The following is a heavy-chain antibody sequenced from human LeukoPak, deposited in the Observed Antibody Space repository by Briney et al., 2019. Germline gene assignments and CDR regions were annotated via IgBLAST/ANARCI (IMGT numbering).Heavy chain of an antibody. Sequence: GGSLRLSCAASGFSFSDYAMNWVRQAPGKGLEWVSGISFNGASTYYADSVKGQFTISRDNAKKSLYLQMNSLRAEDTAIYYCARDFWGAYRVDYFDYWGQGTLVTVSS. CDR2: ISFNGAST. CDR1: GFSFSDYA. D-gene: IGHD3-3*01. CDR3: ARDFWGAYRVDYFDY. V-gene: IGHV3-23*01. J-gene: IGHJ4*02.